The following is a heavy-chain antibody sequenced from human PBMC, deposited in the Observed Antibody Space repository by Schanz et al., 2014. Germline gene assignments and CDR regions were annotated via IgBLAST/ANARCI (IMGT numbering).Heavy chain of an antibody. CDR2: MYINSGST. V-gene: IGHV3-53*01. Sequence: EVQLVESGGGLIQPGGSLRLSCAVSGFTVNTNYMSWVRQAPGKGLEWISSMYINSGSTQYADSVKGRFIISRDSSNNTLLLQMNSLRAEDTAVYFCARDGGRDGYNLAFDVWGQGTLVTVSS. CDR3: ARDGGRDGYNLAFDV. CDR1: GFTVNTNY. J-gene: IGHJ3*01. D-gene: IGHD5-12*01.